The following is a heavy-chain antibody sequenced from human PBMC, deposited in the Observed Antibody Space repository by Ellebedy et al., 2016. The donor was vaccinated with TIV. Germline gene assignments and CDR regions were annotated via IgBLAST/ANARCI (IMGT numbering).Heavy chain of an antibody. CDR2: IIPILGIA. Sequence: SVKVSCXASGGTFSSYAISWVRQAPGQGLEWMGRIIPILGIANYAQKFQGRVTITADKSTSTAYMELSSLRSEDTAVYYCARETLIAAAGLAFLDYWGQGTLVTVSS. CDR1: GGTFSSYA. J-gene: IGHJ4*02. V-gene: IGHV1-69*04. CDR3: ARETLIAAAGLAFLDY. D-gene: IGHD6-13*01.